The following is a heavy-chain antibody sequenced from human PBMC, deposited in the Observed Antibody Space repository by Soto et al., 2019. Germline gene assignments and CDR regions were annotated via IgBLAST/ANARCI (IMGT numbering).Heavy chain of an antibody. D-gene: IGHD1-26*01. Sequence: QVQLQESGPGLVKPSETLSLTCTVSGASMSDYHGSWIRQSPGKGLEHIGYLHYSGFDEYNPSLKSRVTISMDTSKNPFSLRLSSLTAADTAIYYCARSGHTFVGAVWGQGILVTVAS. CDR1: GASMSDYH. CDR3: ARSGHTFVGAV. CDR2: LHYSGFD. J-gene: IGHJ4*02. V-gene: IGHV4-59*01.